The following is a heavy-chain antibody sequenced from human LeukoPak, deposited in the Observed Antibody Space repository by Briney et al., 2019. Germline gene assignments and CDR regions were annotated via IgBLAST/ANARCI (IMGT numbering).Heavy chain of an antibody. CDR2: IYYSGST. CDR1: GGSISSYY. Sequence: SETLSLTCTVSGGSISSYYWSWIRQPPGKGLEWIGYIYYSGSTNYNPSLKSRVTISVDTSKNQFSLKLSSVTAADTAVYYCARVRSYYGDWYFDLWGRGTLVTVSS. J-gene: IGHJ2*01. V-gene: IGHV4-59*01. CDR3: ARVRSYYGDWYFDL. D-gene: IGHD3-3*01.